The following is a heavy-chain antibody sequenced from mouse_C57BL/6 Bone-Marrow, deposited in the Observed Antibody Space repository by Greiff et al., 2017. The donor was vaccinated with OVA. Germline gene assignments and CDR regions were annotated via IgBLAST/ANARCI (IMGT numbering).Heavy chain of an antibody. V-gene: IGHV14-4*01. CDR1: GFNIKDDY. CDR2: IDPENGDT. CDR3: TSYGHFDY. J-gene: IGHJ2*01. Sequence: VQLQQSGAELVRPGASVKLSCTASGFNIKDDYMHWVKQRPEQGLEWIGWIDPENGDTEYASKFQGKATITADTSSNTAYLQLRSLTSEDTAVYYCTSYGHFDYWGQGTTLTVSS. D-gene: IGHD1-1*02.